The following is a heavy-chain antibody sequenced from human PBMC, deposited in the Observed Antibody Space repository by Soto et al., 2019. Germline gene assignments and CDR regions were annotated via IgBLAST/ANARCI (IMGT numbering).Heavy chain of an antibody. J-gene: IGHJ5*02. D-gene: IGHD4-4*01. V-gene: IGHV3-30*03. Sequence: GGSLRLSCAASGFTFISYGMHWVRQAPGKGLEWVAVISYDGSNKYYADSVKGRFTISRDNSKNTLYLQMNSLRAEDTATYYCARILEGYSNYGDWFDPWGQGTLVTVSS. CDR2: ISYDGSNK. CDR3: ARILEGYSNYGDWFDP. CDR1: GFTFISYG.